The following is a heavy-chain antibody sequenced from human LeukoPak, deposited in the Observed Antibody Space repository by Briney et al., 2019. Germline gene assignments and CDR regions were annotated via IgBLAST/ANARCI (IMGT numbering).Heavy chain of an antibody. Sequence: HPGGSLRLSCAASGFTFSSYAMHWVRQAPGKGLEWVAVISYDGSNKYYADSVKGRFTISRDNSKNTLYLQMNSLRAEDTAIYYCARSIAAAGPYWGQGTLVTVSS. D-gene: IGHD6-13*01. CDR1: GFTFSSYA. CDR3: ARSIAAAGPY. J-gene: IGHJ4*02. V-gene: IGHV3-30-3*01. CDR2: ISYDGSNK.